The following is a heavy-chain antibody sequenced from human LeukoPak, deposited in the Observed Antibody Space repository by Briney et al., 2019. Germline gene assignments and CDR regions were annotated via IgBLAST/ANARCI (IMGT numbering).Heavy chain of an antibody. V-gene: IGHV7-4-1*02. J-gene: IGHJ4*02. CDR2: INTNTGNP. D-gene: IGHD5-18*01. CDR3: ARGRSEAMVIFNDY. CDR1: GYTFTSDA. Sequence: ASVKVSCKASGYTFTSDAMNWVRQAPGQGLEWMGWINTNTGNPTYAQGFTGRFVFSLDTSVSTAYLQISSLKAEDTAVYYCARGRSEAMVIFNDYWGQGTLVTVSS.